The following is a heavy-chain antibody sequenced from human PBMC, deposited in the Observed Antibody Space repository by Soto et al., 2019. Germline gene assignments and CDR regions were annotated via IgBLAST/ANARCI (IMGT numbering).Heavy chain of an antibody. V-gene: IGHV3-48*02. J-gene: IGHJ4*02. CDR3: ARDLSGLYPGYYFDY. Sequence: GGSLRLSCAVSGFTFSSYSMNWVRQAPGKGLEWVSYISSSSSTIYYADSVKGRFTISRDNAKNSLYLQMNSLRDEDTAVYYCARDLSGLYPGYYFDYWGQGTLVTVSS. CDR2: ISSSSSTI. D-gene: IGHD1-26*01. CDR1: GFTFSSYS.